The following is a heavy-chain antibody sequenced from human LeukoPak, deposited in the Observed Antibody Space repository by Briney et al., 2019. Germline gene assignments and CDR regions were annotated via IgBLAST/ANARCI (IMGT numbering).Heavy chain of an antibody. D-gene: IGHD3/OR15-3a*01. Sequence: GGSLRLSCAASEFTFSSYWMHWVRQAPGKGLVWVSRINPDGRTISYADSVKDRFTISRDNSKNTLYLQMNSLGTEGTAVYYCARGYPLDWNYFDYWGQGTLVTVSS. CDR3: ARGYPLDWNYFDY. CDR1: EFTFSSYW. J-gene: IGHJ4*02. CDR2: INPDGRTI. V-gene: IGHV3-74*01.